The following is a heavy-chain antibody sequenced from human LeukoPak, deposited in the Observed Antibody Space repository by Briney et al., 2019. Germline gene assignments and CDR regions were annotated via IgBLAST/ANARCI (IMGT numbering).Heavy chain of an antibody. CDR2: IYYSGST. CDR1: GYSISSGYY. J-gene: IGHJ4*02. CDR3: ARGGRWLRFDY. V-gene: IGHV4-61*03. D-gene: IGHD5-12*01. Sequence: KPSETLSLTCTVSGYSISSGYYWSWIRQPPGKGLEWIGYIYYSGSTNYNPSLKSRVTISVDTSKNHFSLKPSSVTAADTAVYYCARGGRWLRFDYWGQGTLVTVSS.